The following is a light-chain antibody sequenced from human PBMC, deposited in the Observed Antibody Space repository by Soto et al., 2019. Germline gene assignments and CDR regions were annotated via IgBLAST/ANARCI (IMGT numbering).Light chain of an antibody. Sequence: EIVLTQSPATLSLSPGERATLSCRAIQSVSSHLAWFQQRPGQAPRLLIYDASNRATGIPARFSGRGSGTDFTLTISSLEPEDFAVYYCQQRSSAITFGQGTRLEIK. V-gene: IGKV3-11*01. CDR3: QQRSSAIT. CDR2: DAS. CDR1: QSVSSH. J-gene: IGKJ5*01.